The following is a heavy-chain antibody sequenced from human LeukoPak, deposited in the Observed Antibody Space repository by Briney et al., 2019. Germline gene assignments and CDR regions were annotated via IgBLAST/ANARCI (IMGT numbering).Heavy chain of an antibody. CDR1: GFTFSSYS. Sequence: GGSLRLSCAASGFTFSSYSMNWVRQAPGKGLEWVSSISSSSSYIYYADSVKGRFTISRDNAKNSLYLQMNSLRAEDTAVYYCARDELITMVRGVNPWGQGILVTVSS. J-gene: IGHJ5*02. V-gene: IGHV3-21*01. CDR2: ISSSSSYI. CDR3: ARDELITMVRGVNP. D-gene: IGHD3-10*01.